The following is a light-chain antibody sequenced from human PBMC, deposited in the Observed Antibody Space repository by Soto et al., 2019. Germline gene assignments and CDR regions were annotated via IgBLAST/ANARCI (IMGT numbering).Light chain of an antibody. V-gene: IGKV3-11*01. CDR2: DAS. Sequence: IVLTQSPATLSLSPGERATLSCRASQSVRSSLAWYQQQPGQAPRLLIYDASNTATGIPARFSGSGSGTDFTLTISSLEPEDFAVYYCQQRSNWTLTFGGGTKVDIK. CDR1: QSVRSS. J-gene: IGKJ4*01. CDR3: QQRSNWTLT.